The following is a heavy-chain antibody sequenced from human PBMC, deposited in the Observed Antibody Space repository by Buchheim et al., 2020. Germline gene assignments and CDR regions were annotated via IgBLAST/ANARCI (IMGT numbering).Heavy chain of an antibody. CDR2: ISYDGSNK. Sequence: QVQLVESGGGVVQPGRSLRLSCAASGFTFSSYGMHWVRQAPGKGLEWVAVISYDGSNKYYADSVKGRFTISRDNSKNTLDLQMNSLRAEDTAVYYCAKIPDTVTTAFDYWGQGTL. J-gene: IGHJ4*02. D-gene: IGHD4-17*01. V-gene: IGHV3-30*18. CDR1: GFTFSSYG. CDR3: AKIPDTVTTAFDY.